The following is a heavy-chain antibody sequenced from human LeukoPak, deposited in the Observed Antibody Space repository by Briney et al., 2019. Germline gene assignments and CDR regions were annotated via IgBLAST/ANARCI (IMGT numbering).Heavy chain of an antibody. J-gene: IGHJ6*03. D-gene: IGHD5-24*01. CDR2: IYNSGRT. Sequence: SETLSLTCTVSGGSISNYYWNWIRQPPGKGLEWIGYIYNSGRTNYNPSLKSRVTVSVDTSKNQFSLKLSSVTAADTAVYYCARGGTKRWLQTFSYYYYYMDVWGKGTTVTISS. CDR3: ARGGTKRWLQTFSYYYYYMDV. V-gene: IGHV4-59*01. CDR1: GGSISNYY.